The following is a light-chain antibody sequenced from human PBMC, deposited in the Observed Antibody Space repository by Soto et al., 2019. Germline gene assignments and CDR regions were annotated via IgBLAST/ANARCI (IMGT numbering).Light chain of an antibody. CDR2: AAS. V-gene: IGKV1-39*01. CDR1: QSISSY. Sequence: DIQMTQSPSSLSASVGDRVTIPCRASQSISSYLNWYQQKPGKAPKLLIYAASSLQSGVPSRFSGSGSGTDFTLTISSLQPEDFATYYCQQSYSLTFGGGTKVDIK. J-gene: IGKJ4*01. CDR3: QQSYSLT.